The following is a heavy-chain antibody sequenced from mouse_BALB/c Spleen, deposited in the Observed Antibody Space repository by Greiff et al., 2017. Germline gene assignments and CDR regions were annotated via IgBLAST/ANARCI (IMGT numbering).Heavy chain of an antibody. V-gene: IGHV1-5*01. CDR1: GYTFTSYW. J-gene: IGHJ3*01. Sequence: VHVKQSGTVLARPGASVKMSCKASGYTFTSYWMHWVKQRPGQGLEWIGAIYPGNSDTSYNQKFKGKAKLTAVTSTSTAYMELSSLTNEDSAVYYCARGGDGPAWFAYWGQGTLVTVSA. CDR3: ARGGDGPAWFAY. D-gene: IGHD2-3*01. CDR2: IYPGNSDT.